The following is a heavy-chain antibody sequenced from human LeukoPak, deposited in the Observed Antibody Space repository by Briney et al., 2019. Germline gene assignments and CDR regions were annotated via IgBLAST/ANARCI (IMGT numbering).Heavy chain of an antibody. CDR1: GYSFTSYW. V-gene: IGHV5-51*01. Sequence: GESLKISCKGSGYSFTSYWIGWVRQLPGKGLEWMGIIYPGDSDTRYSPSFQGQVTISADKSISTDYLQWSSLKASDTAMYYCARQMTTVTGRDAFDIWGQGTMVTVSS. CDR2: IYPGDSDT. J-gene: IGHJ3*02. D-gene: IGHD4-17*01. CDR3: ARQMTTVTGRDAFDI.